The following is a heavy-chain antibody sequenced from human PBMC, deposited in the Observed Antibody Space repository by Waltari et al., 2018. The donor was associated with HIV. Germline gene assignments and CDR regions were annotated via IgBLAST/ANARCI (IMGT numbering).Heavy chain of an antibody. CDR3: ARGSGIAVANSVFDY. CDR1: GGSISSYY. CDR2: IYYSGST. Sequence: QVQLQESGPGLVKPSETLSLTCTVSGGSISSYYWSWIRQPPGKGLEWIGYIYYSGSTNYNPSLKSRVTISVDTSKNQFSLKLSSVTAADTAVYYCARGSGIAVANSVFDYWGQGTLVTVSS. J-gene: IGHJ4*02. D-gene: IGHD6-19*01. V-gene: IGHV4-59*01.